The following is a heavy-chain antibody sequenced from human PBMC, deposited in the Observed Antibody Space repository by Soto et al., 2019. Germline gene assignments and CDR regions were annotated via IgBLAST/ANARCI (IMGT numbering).Heavy chain of an antibody. CDR1: GVTFSSYA. Sequence: ASVKVSCKASGVTFSSYAISWVRQAPGQGLEWMGGIIPIFGTANYAQKFQGRVTITADESTSTAYMELSSLRSEDTAVYYCARGGEYSSSSGDYWGQGTLVTVSS. V-gene: IGHV1-69*13. J-gene: IGHJ4*02. CDR3: ARGGEYSSSSGDY. CDR2: IIPIFGTA. D-gene: IGHD6-6*01.